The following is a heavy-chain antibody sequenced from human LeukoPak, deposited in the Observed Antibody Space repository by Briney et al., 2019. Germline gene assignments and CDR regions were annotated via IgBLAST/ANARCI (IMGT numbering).Heavy chain of an antibody. CDR2: IKSKTDGGTI. CDR1: GFTFNNAW. J-gene: IGHJ4*02. D-gene: IGHD3-22*01. CDR3: TTEANYYDSSGHHPHYFDY. V-gene: IGHV3-15*01. Sequence: GGSLRLSCAASGFTFNNAWMNWVRQAPGKGLEWVGRIKSKTDGGTIDYAAPVKGRFTISRDDSQSTLFLQMSSLKTEDTAVYFCTTEANYYDSSGHHPHYFDYWGQGTLVTVSS.